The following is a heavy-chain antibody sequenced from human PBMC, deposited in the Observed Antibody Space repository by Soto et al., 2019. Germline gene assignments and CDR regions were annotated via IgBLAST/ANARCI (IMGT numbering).Heavy chain of an antibody. D-gene: IGHD6-6*01. V-gene: IGHV1-3*01. CDR2: INAGNGNT. CDR1: GYTFTSYA. CDR3: ARDWEARFDY. J-gene: IGHJ4*02. Sequence: ASVKASGTASGYTFTSYAMHCVRQAPGQRLEWMGWINAGNGNTKYSQKFQGRVTITRDTSASTAYMELSSLRSEDTAVYYCARDWEARFDYWGQGTLVTVSS.